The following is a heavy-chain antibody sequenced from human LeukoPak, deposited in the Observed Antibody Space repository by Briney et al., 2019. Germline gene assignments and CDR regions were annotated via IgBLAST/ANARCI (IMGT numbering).Heavy chain of an antibody. D-gene: IGHD3-10*01. CDR3: ARVPGSFDY. CDR1: GYSFTAYY. CDR2: INPNSGAT. J-gene: IGHJ4*02. V-gene: IGHV1-2*02. Sequence: ASVKVSCKTSGYSFTAYYIHWVRQAPGQGLELMGWINPNSGATNYAQKFQGRVTMARDTSISTVYMDLNRLTSDDTAVYYCARVPGSFDYWGQGTLVTVSS.